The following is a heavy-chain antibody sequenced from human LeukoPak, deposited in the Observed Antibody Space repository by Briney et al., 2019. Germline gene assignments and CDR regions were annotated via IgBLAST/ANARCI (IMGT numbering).Heavy chain of an antibody. Sequence: SETLSLTCSVSGDPISSYYWSWIRQPAGKGLEWIGRIHFAGGDSYNPSLKNRVTMSVDTSKNQFSLKLSSVTAADTAVYYCAREPEVSGIYYFDYWGQGTLVTVSS. D-gene: IGHD3-16*02. J-gene: IGHJ4*02. CDR2: IHFAGGD. CDR3: AREPEVSGIYYFDY. V-gene: IGHV4-4*07. CDR1: GDPISSYY.